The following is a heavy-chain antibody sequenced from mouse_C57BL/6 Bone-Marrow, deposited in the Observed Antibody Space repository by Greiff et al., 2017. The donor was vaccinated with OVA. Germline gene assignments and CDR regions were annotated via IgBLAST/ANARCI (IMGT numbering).Heavy chain of an antibody. CDR1: GYTFTSYW. Sequence: QVQLQQPGAELVKPGASVKLSCKASGYTFTSYWMQWVKQRPGQGLEWIGEIDPSDSYTNYNQKFKGKATLTVDTSSSTAYMQLSSLTSEDSAVYYCARSITTVVAKDYFDYWGQGTTLTVSS. J-gene: IGHJ2*01. CDR3: ARSITTVVAKDYFDY. V-gene: IGHV1-50*01. D-gene: IGHD1-1*01. CDR2: IDPSDSYT.